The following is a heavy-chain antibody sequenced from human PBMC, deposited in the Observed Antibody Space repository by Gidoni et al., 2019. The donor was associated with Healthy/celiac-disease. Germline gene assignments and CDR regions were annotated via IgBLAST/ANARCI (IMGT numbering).Heavy chain of an antibody. CDR1: GGSISSGSYY. CDR3: ARDRGAVAVFDY. J-gene: IGHJ4*02. V-gene: IGHV4-61*02. Sequence: QVHLQQSGPGLVKPSQTPSLTCTVSGGSISSGSYYWRWIRQPAGKGLEWIGRIYTSGSTNYNPSLKSRVTISVDTSKNQFYLKLSSVTAADTAVYYCARDRGAVAVFDYWGQGTLVTVSS. D-gene: IGHD6-19*01. CDR2: IYTSGST.